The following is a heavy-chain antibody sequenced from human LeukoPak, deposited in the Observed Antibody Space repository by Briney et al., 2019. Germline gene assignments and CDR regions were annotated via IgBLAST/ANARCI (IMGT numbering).Heavy chain of an antibody. Sequence: ASVKVSCKASGYTFTGYYMHWVRLAPGQGLEWMGWINPNSGGTNYAQKFQGRVTMTTDTSKNTAYMELRSLRSDDTAMYYCARDSALLNDGDWYGGSDYWGQGTLVTVSS. CDR2: INPNSGGT. CDR1: GYTFTGYY. D-gene: IGHD4-17*01. CDR3: ARDSALLNDGDWYGGSDY. J-gene: IGHJ4*02. V-gene: IGHV1-2*02.